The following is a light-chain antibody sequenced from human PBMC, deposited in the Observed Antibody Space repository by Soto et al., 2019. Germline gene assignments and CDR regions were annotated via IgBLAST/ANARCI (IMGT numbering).Light chain of an antibody. CDR2: VAS. CDR1: QSVSSN. J-gene: IGKJ2*01. V-gene: IGKV3-15*01. CDR3: QQYNNWPPGYT. Sequence: EIVMTQSPATLSVSPGERATLSCRASQSVSSNLAWYRQKPGQAPSLLIYVASTRATGIPARFSGSGSGTEFTLTISSLQSEDIAVYYCQQYNNWPPGYTVGQGTKLDIK.